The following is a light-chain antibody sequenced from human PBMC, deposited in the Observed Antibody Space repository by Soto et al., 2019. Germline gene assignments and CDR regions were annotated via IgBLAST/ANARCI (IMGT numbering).Light chain of an antibody. J-gene: IGLJ2*01. Sequence: QPVLTQPASVSGSPGQSITISCTGTSTDVGSYNLVSWYQQHPGKAPKLIIYAVTKRPAGVSSRFSGSKSGNTASLTISGLQAEDEADYYCSSYAGFSTVIFGGGTQLTVL. V-gene: IGLV2-23*02. CDR2: AVT. CDR1: STDVGSYNL. CDR3: SSYAGFSTVI.